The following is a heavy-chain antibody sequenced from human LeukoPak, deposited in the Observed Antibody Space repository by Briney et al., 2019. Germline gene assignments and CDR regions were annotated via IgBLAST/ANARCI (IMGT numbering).Heavy chain of an antibody. CDR3: AKADYYDSSGYYYFDY. CDR2: ISGSGGST. Sequence: PGRSLGLSCAASGFTFSSYAMSWVRQAPGKGLEWVSAISGSGGSTYYADSVKGRFTISRDNSKNTLYLQMNSLRAEDTAVYYCAKADYYDSSGYYYFDYWGQGTLVTVSS. V-gene: IGHV3-23*01. D-gene: IGHD3-22*01. CDR1: GFTFSSYA. J-gene: IGHJ4*02.